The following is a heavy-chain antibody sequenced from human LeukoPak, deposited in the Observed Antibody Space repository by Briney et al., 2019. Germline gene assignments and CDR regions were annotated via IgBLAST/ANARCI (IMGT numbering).Heavy chain of an antibody. Sequence: ASVKVSCKTSGYTFTSYDPNWVRQATGQGLEWMGWINPNSGGTNYAQKFQGRVTMTRDTSISTAYMELSRLRSDDTAVYYCAREIAAAGLENWFDPWGQGTLVTVSS. CDR1: GYTFTSYD. J-gene: IGHJ5*02. CDR2: INPNSGGT. CDR3: AREIAAAGLENWFDP. V-gene: IGHV1-2*02. D-gene: IGHD6-13*01.